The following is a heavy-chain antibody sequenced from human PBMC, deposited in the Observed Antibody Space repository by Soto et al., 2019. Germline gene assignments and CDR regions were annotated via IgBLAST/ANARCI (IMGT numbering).Heavy chain of an antibody. CDR2: ISGSGGST. CDR1: GFTFSSYA. D-gene: IGHD3-10*01. CDR3: EKASGWFGEFDY. Sequence: EVQLLESGGGLVQPGGSLRLSCAASGFTFSSYAMSWVRQAPGKGLEWVSAISGSGGSTYYADSVKGRFTISRDNSKNTLYLQMKSLRAEDTAVYYCEKASGWFGEFDYWGQGTLVTVSS. V-gene: IGHV3-23*01. J-gene: IGHJ4*02.